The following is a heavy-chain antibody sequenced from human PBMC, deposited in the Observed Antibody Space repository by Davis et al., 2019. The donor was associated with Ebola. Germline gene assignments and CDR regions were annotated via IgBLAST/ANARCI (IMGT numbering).Heavy chain of an antibody. V-gene: IGHV4-39*01. CDR3: ARRWERIAMPFDY. J-gene: IGHJ4*02. Sequence: SETLSLTCTVSGGSISSSSYYWGWIRQPPGKGLEWIGRIYYSGSTYYNPSLKSRVTISVDTSKNQFSLKLSSVTAADTAVYYCARRWERIAMPFDYWGQGTLVTVSS. CDR2: IYYSGST. D-gene: IGHD1-26*01. CDR1: GGSISSSSYY.